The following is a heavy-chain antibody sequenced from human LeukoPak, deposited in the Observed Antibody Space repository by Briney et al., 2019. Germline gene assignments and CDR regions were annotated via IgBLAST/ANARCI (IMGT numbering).Heavy chain of an antibody. CDR3: ANRGQQLYDY. D-gene: IGHD6-13*01. J-gene: IGHJ4*02. Sequence: SVKVSCKISDYTFSSDGFTWVRQAPGKGLEWMGWINTHDGNKNYAQKFQGRVTMTTDTSTNTAYMDLRSLTSDDTATYYCANRGQQLYDYWGQGTPVTVSS. CDR1: DYTFSSDG. V-gene: IGHV1-18*01. CDR2: INTHDGNK.